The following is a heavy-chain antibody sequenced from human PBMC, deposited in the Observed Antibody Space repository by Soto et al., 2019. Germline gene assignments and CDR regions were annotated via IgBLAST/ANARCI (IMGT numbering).Heavy chain of an antibody. CDR3: VTAQLWRIVVVITTDAFDS. CDR1: GLAFRSCW. V-gene: IGHV3-7*01. Sequence: GSSQTLSCPTLGLAFRSCWMVWERQAPEKGRGRMTNIKKDGSEKYYVDSVKGQFTISRDNAKNSLYLQIICLRAEDMAVYYCVTAQLWRIVVVITTDAFDSGGQGTMVSIS. D-gene: IGHD3-22*01. CDR2: IKKDGSEK. J-gene: IGHJ3*02.